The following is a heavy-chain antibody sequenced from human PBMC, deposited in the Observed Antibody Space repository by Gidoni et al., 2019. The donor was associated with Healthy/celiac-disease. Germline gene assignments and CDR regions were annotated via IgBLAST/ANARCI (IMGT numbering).Heavy chain of an antibody. CDR2: VIPILGIA. D-gene: IGHD6-13*01. V-gene: IGHV1-69*02. CDR3: AMDMGAAGEFDY. J-gene: IGHJ4*02. Sequence: QVQLVQSGAEVKKPGSTVKVSGTASGGTFSSYTISWVRQAPGQGLEWMGRVIPILGIANYAQKFQCRVTITAHKSTSTAYMELSSLRSEDTAVYYCAMDMGAAGEFDYWVQGTLVTVSS. CDR1: GGTFSSYT.